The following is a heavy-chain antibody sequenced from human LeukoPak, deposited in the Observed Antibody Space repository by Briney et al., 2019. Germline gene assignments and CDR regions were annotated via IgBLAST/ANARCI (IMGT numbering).Heavy chain of an antibody. D-gene: IGHD6-19*01. CDR2: IYHSGST. CDR3: ARHVNNNSGMFLPDGPIQH. Sequence: KPSQTLSLTCAVSGYSISSGYYWGWIRQPPGKGLEWIGSIYHSGSTYYNPSLKSRVTISVDTSKNQFSLKLSSVTAADTAVYYCARHVNNNSGMFLPDGPIQHWGQGTLVTVSS. CDR1: GYSISSGYY. V-gene: IGHV4-38-2*01. J-gene: IGHJ1*01.